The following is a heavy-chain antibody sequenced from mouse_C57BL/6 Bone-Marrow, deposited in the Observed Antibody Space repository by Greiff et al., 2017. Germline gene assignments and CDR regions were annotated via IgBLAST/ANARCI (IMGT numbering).Heavy chain of an antibody. CDR3: AITTVVATRYFDV. CDR2: IDPSDSYT. V-gene: IGHV1-69*01. Sequence: QVQLQQSGAELVMPGASVKLSCKASGYTFTSYWMHWVKQRPGQGLEWIGEIDPSDSYTNYNPKFKGKSTLTVDKSSSTAYMQLSSLTSEDSAVYYCAITTVVATRYFDVWGTGTTVTVSS. J-gene: IGHJ1*03. CDR1: GYTFTSYW. D-gene: IGHD1-1*01.